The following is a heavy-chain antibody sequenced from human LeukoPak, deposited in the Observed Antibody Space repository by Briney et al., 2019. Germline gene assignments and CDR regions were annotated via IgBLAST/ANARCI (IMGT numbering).Heavy chain of an antibody. CDR2: IGASGDNI. CDR3: ARRGGSSSRRSPIDY. D-gene: IGHD6-6*01. V-gene: IGHV3-23*01. J-gene: IGHJ4*02. Sequence: PGGSLRLSCEASGFTFHNYAMAWVRQAPGKGLEYVSSIGASGDNIYYGGSVKGRFTISRDNSKNSLFLQMNGLRAEDTAVYYCARRGGSSSRRSPIDYWGQGTLVTVSS. CDR1: GFTFHNYA.